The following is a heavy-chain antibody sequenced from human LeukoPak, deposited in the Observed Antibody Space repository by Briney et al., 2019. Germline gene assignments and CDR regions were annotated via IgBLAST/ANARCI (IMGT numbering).Heavy chain of an antibody. Sequence: GGSLRLSCAASGFTFSSYGMPWVRQAPGKGLEWVAVIWYGGSNKYYADSVKGRFTISRDNSKNTLYLQMNSLRAEDTAVYYCARDSAANFDHWGQGTLVTVSS. J-gene: IGHJ4*02. D-gene: IGHD5-18*01. CDR3: ARDSAANFDH. V-gene: IGHV3-33*01. CDR1: GFTFSSYG. CDR2: IWYGGSNK.